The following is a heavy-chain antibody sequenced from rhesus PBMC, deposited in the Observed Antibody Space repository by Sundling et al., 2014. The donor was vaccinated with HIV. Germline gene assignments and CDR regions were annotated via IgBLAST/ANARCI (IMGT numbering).Heavy chain of an antibody. Sequence: QVQLQESGPGLVKPSETLSLTCAVSGGSISDNYYWNWFRQSPGKGLEWIGNIYGSGGNIYYNPSLKSRVTISKDTSKNQFSLKLSSVTAADTAVYYCTRRGTYPEYFEFWGQGALVTVSS. D-gene: IGHD2-15*01. CDR3: TRRGTYPEYFEF. V-gene: IGHV4S9*01. CDR2: IYGSGGNI. CDR1: GGSISDNYY. J-gene: IGHJ1*01.